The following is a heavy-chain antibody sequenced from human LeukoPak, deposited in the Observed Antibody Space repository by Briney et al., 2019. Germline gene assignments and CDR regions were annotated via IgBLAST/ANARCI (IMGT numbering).Heavy chain of an antibody. CDR2: ISNSGSTI. V-gene: IGHV3-48*04. CDR3: AREKIRSGSYELDY. CDR1: GFTLSNYS. D-gene: IGHD3-10*01. Sequence: GGSLRLSCAVSGFTLSNYSMNWVRQAPGKGLEWISYISNSGSTIYYGDSVKGRFTISRDNAKNSLYLQMNSLRAEDTAVYYCAREKIRSGSYELDYWGQGTLVTVSS. J-gene: IGHJ4*02.